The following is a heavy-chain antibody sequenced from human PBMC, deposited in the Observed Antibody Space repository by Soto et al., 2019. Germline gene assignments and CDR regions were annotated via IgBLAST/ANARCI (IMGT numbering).Heavy chain of an antibody. J-gene: IGHJ4*02. CDR1: GGSISSGGYY. CDR3: ASIYCSGGSCYVDY. CDR2: IYYSGST. D-gene: IGHD2-15*01. Sequence: QVQLQESGPGLVKPSQTLSLTCTVSGGSISSGGYYWSWIRQHPGKGLEWIGYIYYSGSTYYNPSLKSRVSISVDTSKNQFSLKLSSVTAADTAVYYCASIYCSGGSCYVDYWGQGTLVTVSS. V-gene: IGHV4-31*03.